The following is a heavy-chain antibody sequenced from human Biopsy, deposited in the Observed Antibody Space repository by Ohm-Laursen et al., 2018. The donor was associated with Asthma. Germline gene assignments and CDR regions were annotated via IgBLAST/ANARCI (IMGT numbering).Heavy chain of an antibody. D-gene: IGHD3-3*01. CDR2: ISYGGKT. J-gene: IGHJ6*02. CDR3: ARRITIFGVVQKDHGMDA. V-gene: IGHV4-39*01. CDR1: GGSMTPTSHY. Sequence: SDTLSLTCTVSGGSMTPTSHYWDWIRQAPGKGLEWIGYISYGGKTSYNPSLKNRVTISGDTSKNQFSLRLTSVTAADTAVYFCARRITIFGVVQKDHGMDAWGQGTTVTVSS.